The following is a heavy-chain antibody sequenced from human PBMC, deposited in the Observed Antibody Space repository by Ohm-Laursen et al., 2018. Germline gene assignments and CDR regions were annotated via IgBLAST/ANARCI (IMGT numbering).Heavy chain of an antibody. Sequence: SLRLSCSASGFTFSDYWMSWVRQAPGKGLEWVANIKQDGSEKYFLDSVKGRFTFSRDNAKNSVSLQMNSLRGEDTAVYYCARGSGTPWGLYFDHWGQGAPVTVSS. D-gene: IGHD1/OR15-1a*01. CDR3: ARGSGTPWGLYFDH. CDR1: GFTFSDYW. V-gene: IGHV3-7*01. CDR2: IKQDGSEK. J-gene: IGHJ4*02.